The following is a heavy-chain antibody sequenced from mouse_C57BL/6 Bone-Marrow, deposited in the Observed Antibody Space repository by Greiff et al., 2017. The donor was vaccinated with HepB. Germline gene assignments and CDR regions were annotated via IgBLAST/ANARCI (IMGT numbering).Heavy chain of an antibody. D-gene: IGHD2-10*01. CDR3: TRPSYYGNYDY. V-gene: IGHV1-15*01. Sequence: VQLQQSGAELVRPGASVTLSCKASGYTFTDYEMHWVKQTPVHGLEWIGAIDPETGGTASNQKFKGKAILTADKSSSTAYMELRSLTSEDSAGYYCTRPSYYGNYDYWGQGTTLTVSS. J-gene: IGHJ2*01. CDR1: GYTFTDYE. CDR2: IDPETGGT.